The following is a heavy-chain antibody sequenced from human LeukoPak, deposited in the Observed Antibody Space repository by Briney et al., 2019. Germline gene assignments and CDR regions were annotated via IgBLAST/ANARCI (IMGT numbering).Heavy chain of an antibody. V-gene: IGHV3-48*02. J-gene: IGHJ4*02. CDR1: GFTFSTYN. D-gene: IGHD3-16*01. Sequence: GGSVRLSRAASGFTFSTYNMNWVRQAPGKGLEWLSYISSGSSTIYYADSVEGRFTISRDNAKNSLYLQMNSLRDEDTAVYYCARGETARVDYWGQGILVTVSS. CDR2: ISSGSSTI. CDR3: ARGETARVDY.